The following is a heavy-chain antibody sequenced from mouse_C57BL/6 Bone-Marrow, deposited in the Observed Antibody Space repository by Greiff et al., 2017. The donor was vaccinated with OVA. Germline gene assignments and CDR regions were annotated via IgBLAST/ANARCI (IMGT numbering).Heavy chain of an antibody. V-gene: IGHV1-50*01. CDR3: AIWGDPAWFAY. J-gene: IGHJ3*01. CDR2: IDPSDSYT. Sequence: QVQLQQPGAELVKPGASVKLSCKASGYTFTSYWMQWVKQRPGQGLEWIGEIDPSDSYTNYNQKFKGKATLTVDTSSSTAYMQLSSLTSEDSAVYYCAIWGDPAWFAYWGQGTLVTVSA. D-gene: IGHD1-1*02. CDR1: GYTFTSYW.